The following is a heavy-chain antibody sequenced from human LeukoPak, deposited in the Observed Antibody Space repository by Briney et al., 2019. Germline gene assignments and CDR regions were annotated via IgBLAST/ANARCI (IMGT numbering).Heavy chain of an antibody. CDR1: EGTFSSYA. Sequence: SVKVSCKASEGTFSSYAISWVRQAPGQGLEWMGGIIPIFGTANYAQKFQGRVTITTDESTSTAYMELSSLRSEDTAVYYCARGGTGTTPGSDAFDIWGQGTMVTVSS. J-gene: IGHJ3*02. CDR3: ARGGTGTTPGSDAFDI. D-gene: IGHD1-7*01. CDR2: IIPIFGTA. V-gene: IGHV1-69*05.